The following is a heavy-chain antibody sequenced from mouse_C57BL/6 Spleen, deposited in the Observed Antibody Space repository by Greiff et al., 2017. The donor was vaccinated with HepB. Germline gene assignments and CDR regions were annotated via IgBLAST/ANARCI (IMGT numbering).Heavy chain of an antibody. CDR2: IDPENGDT. V-gene: IGHV14-4*01. Sequence: DVQLQESGAELVRPGASVKLSCTASGFNIKDDYMHWVKQRPEQGLEWIGWIDPENGDTEYASKFQGKATITADTSSNTAYLQLSSLTSEDTAVYYCTTRGRGYWGQGTTLTVSS. D-gene: IGHD3-3*01. CDR3: TTRGRGY. J-gene: IGHJ2*01. CDR1: GFNIKDDY.